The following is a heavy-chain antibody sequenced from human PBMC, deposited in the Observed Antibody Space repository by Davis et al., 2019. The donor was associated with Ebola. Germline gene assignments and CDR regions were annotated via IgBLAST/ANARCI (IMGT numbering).Heavy chain of an antibody. CDR2: IWYDGSNE. CDR3: ARDFGTGHPYYYYFMDV. Sequence: GGSLRLSCVASGFTFSDYGIHWVRQAPGEGLEWVAVIWYDGSNERYADSVKGRFTISRDNSKNTLFLQMNSLRLEDTAVYYCARDFGTGHPYYYYFMDVWGKGTTVTVSS. D-gene: IGHD3/OR15-3a*01. CDR1: GFTFSDYG. J-gene: IGHJ6*03. V-gene: IGHV3-33*01.